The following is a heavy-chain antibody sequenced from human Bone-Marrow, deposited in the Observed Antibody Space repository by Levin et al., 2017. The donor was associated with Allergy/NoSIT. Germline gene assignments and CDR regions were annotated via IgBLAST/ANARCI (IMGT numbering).Heavy chain of an antibody. CDR2: ITGGGFNT. Sequence: GGSLRLSCDASGFSLSEYAMSWVRQAPGKGLEWVSVITGGGFNTYYGDSAKGRFTVSRDNSKNTLYLELNSLRAEDTAVYYCAKKQGGTTGFSFDVWGQGTMVTVSS. D-gene: IGHD1-14*01. V-gene: IGHV3-23*01. CDR3: AKKQGGTTGFSFDV. J-gene: IGHJ3*01. CDR1: GFSLSEYA.